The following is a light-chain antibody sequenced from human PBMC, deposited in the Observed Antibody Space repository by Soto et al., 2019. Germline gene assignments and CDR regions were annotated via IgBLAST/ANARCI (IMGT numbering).Light chain of an antibody. Sequence: EIVMKQSPATLSVSPGERATLSCRASRTVSINLAWYQQKPGQAPRLLIYDASTRATGIPARFSGSGSGTEFTLTISSLEPEDFAVYYCQHRSNLLWTFGQGTKVDI. CDR1: RTVSIN. CDR2: DAS. CDR3: QHRSNLLWT. V-gene: IGKV3-11*01. J-gene: IGKJ1*01.